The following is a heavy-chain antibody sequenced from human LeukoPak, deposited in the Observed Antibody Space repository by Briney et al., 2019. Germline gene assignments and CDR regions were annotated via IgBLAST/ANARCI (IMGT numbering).Heavy chain of an antibody. D-gene: IGHD6-13*01. J-gene: IGHJ4*02. V-gene: IGHV3-21*01. CDR1: GFTFSSYS. CDR2: ISSSSSYI. CDR3: VRGAYSSSWLNFDY. Sequence: GGSLRLSCAASGFTFSSYSMNWVRQAPGKGLEWVSSISSSSSYIYYADSVKGRFTISRDNAKNSLYLQMNSLRTEDTAVYYCVRGAYSSSWLNFDYWGQGTLVTVSS.